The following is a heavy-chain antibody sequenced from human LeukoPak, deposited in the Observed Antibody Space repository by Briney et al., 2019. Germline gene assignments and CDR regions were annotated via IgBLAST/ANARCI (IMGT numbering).Heavy chain of an antibody. CDR1: GDSINSYY. V-gene: IGHV4-59*01. J-gene: IGHJ5*02. Sequence: SETLSLTCTVSGDSINSYYWSWTRQPPGRGLEWIGYIYYTGNTNYNPSLKSRVTISIDTSKNQFSLKLSSVTAADTAMYYCARLYNHNWFDPWGQGTLVTVSS. CDR2: IYYTGNT. D-gene: IGHD3-16*02. CDR3: ARLYNHNWFDP.